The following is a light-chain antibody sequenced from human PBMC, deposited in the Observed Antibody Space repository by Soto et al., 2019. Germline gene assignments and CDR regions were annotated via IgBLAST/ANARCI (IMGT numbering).Light chain of an antibody. Sequence: EIVLTQSPGTLSLSPGERATLSCRASQNVSSSYLAWYQQKPGQAPRLLIYGASSRATGIPDRFSGSGSGTDFTLTICRLEPEDFAVYYCQQYGSSPWTFGQGTKVDIK. V-gene: IGKV3-20*01. J-gene: IGKJ1*01. CDR3: QQYGSSPWT. CDR1: QNVSSSY. CDR2: GAS.